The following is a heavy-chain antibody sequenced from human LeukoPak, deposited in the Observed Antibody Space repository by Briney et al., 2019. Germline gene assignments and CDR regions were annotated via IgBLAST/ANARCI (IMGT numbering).Heavy chain of an antibody. CDR2: IYYSGST. V-gene: IGHV4-39*01. CDR3: ARSLPAAEDY. D-gene: IGHD6-13*01. Sequence: SETLSLTCTVSGGFISSSSYYWGWIRQPPGKGLEWIVSIYYSGSTYYNPSLKSRVTISVDTSRNQFSLKLSSVTAADTAVYYCARSLPAAEDYWGQGTLVTVSS. J-gene: IGHJ4*02. CDR1: GGFISSSSYY.